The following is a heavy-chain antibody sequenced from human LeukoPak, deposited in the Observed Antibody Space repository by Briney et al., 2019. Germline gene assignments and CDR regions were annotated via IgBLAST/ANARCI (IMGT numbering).Heavy chain of an antibody. CDR1: SGSISSYY. D-gene: IGHD4-23*01. CDR2: IYYSGST. V-gene: IGHV4-59*01. Sequence: SETLSLTCTVSSGSISSYYWNWVRQPPGKGLEWIGYIYYSGSTNYNPSLKSRVTISVDTSKNQFSLKLSSVTAADTAVYYCARAGYGGPFDYWGQGTLVTVSS. CDR3: ARAGYGGPFDY. J-gene: IGHJ4*02.